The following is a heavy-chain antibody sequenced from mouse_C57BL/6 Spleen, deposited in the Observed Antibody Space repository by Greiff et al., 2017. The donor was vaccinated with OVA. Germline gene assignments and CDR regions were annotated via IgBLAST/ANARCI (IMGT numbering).Heavy chain of an antibody. V-gene: IGHV7-3*01. CDR2: IRNKANGYTT. D-gene: IGHD1-1*01. Sequence: EVKLVESGGGLVQPGGSLSLSCAASGFTFTDYYMSWVRQPPGKALEWLGFIRNKANGYTTEYSASVKGRFTISRDNSHSILYLQMNALRAEDSATYYCASSLYYGSSYWYFDVWGTGTTVTVSS. CDR3: ASSLYYGSSYWYFDV. J-gene: IGHJ1*03. CDR1: GFTFTDYY.